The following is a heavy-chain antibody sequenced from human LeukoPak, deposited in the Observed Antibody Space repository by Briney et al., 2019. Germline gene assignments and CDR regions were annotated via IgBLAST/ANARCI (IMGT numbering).Heavy chain of an antibody. CDR2: IFQSGST. CDR3: ARVGSDWNDVRYNWFDP. D-gene: IGHD1-1*01. CDR1: GGSISSGDYS. J-gene: IGHJ5*02. Sequence: SETLCLTCAVSGGSISSGDYSWSWIRQPPGKGLEWIGYIFQSGSTYYNPSLKSRVTISVDRSKNQFSLKLSSVTAADTAVYYCARVGSDWNDVRYNWFDPWGQGTLVTVSS. V-gene: IGHV4-30-2*01.